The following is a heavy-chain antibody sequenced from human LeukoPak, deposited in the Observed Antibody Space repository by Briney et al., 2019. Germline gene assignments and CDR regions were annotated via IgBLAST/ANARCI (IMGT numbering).Heavy chain of an antibody. D-gene: IGHD5-12*01. CDR2: ISSSGSTI. CDR1: GFTFSDYY. J-gene: IGHJ4*02. CDR3: ARRDSGYDVLCLGY. V-gene: IGHV3-11*04. Sequence: GGSLRLSCAASGFTFSDYYMSWLRQAPGKGLEWVSYISSSGSTIYYADSVKGRFTISRDNAKNSLYLQMNSLRAEDTAVYYCARRDSGYDVLCLGYWGQGTLVTVSS.